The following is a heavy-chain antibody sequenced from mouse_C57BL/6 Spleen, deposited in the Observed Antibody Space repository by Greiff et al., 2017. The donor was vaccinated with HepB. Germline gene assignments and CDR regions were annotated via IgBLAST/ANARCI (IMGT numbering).Heavy chain of an antibody. CDR2: FHPYNDDT. D-gene: IGHD3-2*02. Sequence: QVQLQQSGAELVKPGASVKMSCKASGYTFTTYPIEWMKQNHGKSLEWIGNFHPYNDDTKYNEKFKGKATLTVDKSSSTAYMQLSSLTSEDSAVYYCARDSSGYLDYWGQGTTLTVSS. CDR3: ARDSSGYLDY. J-gene: IGHJ2*01. CDR1: GYTFTTYP. V-gene: IGHV1-47*01.